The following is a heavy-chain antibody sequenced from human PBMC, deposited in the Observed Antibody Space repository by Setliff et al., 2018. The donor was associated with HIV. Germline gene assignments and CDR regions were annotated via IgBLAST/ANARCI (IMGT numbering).Heavy chain of an antibody. CDR2: LYYTGRA. Sequence: SETLSLTCTVSGGSINNYFWSWIRQPPGKGLEWLGCLYYTGRANYNPSLKSRLTVSVDTSKNQFSLKLSSVTAADTAVYYCARGRRRLNYYDSSGYYPGLFYWGQGTLVTVSS. D-gene: IGHD3-22*01. CDR3: ARGRRRLNYYDSSGYYPGLFY. V-gene: IGHV4-59*12. CDR1: GGSINNYF. J-gene: IGHJ4*02.